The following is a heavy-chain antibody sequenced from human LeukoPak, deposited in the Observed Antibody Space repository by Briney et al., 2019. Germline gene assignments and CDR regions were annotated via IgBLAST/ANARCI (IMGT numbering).Heavy chain of an antibody. D-gene: IGHD5-18*01. CDR1: GGSISSYY. J-gene: IGHJ6*03. CDR2: FYTTGNT. CDR3: ARWLWFSNNYYYMDV. V-gene: IGHV4-4*07. Sequence: PSETLSLTCTASGGSISSYYWSWIRQPAGKGLEWIGRFYTTGNTNYNPSLKSRVTMSVDTSKNQFSLRLSSVTAADTAVYYCARWLWFSNNYYYMDVWGKGTTVTVSS.